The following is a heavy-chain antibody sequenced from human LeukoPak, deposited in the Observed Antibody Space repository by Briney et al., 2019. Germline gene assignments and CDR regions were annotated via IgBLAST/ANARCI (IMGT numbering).Heavy chain of an antibody. J-gene: IGHJ6*02. D-gene: IGHD3-16*01. V-gene: IGHV3-30*18. CDR3: AKGYYDCTSNYYYYGMDV. CDR2: TSYDGTNK. CDR1: GFPFSSYG. Sequence: GGSLRLSCAASGFPFSSYGMHWVRQAPGKGLEWVAVTSYDGTNKYYADSVKGRFTISRDNSKNTLYLQMNSLRAEDTAVYYCAKGYYDCTSNYYYYGMDVWGQGTAVTVSS.